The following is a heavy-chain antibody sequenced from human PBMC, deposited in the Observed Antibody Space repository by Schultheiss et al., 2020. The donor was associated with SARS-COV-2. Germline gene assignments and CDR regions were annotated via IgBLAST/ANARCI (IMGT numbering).Heavy chain of an antibody. CDR3: AREGVVVD. Sequence: SQTLSLTCAVYGGSFSGYYWSWIRQPPGKGLEWIGYIYYSGSTYYNPSLKSRVTISVDKSKNQFSLKLSSVTAADTAVYYCAREGVVVDWGQGTLVTVSS. D-gene: IGHD2-15*01. V-gene: IGHV4-34*01. J-gene: IGHJ4*02. CDR1: GGSFSGYY. CDR2: IYYSGST.